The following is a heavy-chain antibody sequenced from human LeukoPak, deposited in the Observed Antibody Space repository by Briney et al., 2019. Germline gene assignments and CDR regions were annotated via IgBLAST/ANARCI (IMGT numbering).Heavy chain of an antibody. CDR1: GYTFSSYG. D-gene: IGHD3-22*01. CDR3: ARDGSLYYYDSSGYYYSAFDI. V-gene: IGHV1-18*01. Sequence: WASVKVSCKASGYTFSSYGITWVRQAPGQGLEWMGWISAYNGNTNYAQKLQGRVTMTTDTSTSTAYMELRSLRSDDTAVYYCARDGSLYYYDSSGYYYSAFDIWGQGTMVTVSS. CDR2: ISAYNGNT. J-gene: IGHJ3*02.